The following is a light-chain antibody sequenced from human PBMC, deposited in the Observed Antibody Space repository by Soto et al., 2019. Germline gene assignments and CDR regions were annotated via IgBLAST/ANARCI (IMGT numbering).Light chain of an antibody. CDR2: DAP. V-gene: IGKV1-5*01. J-gene: IGKJ1*01. CDR1: QSISSW. CDR3: QQYNSYSWT. Sequence: DIQMTQSPSTLSASVGDRVTITCRASQSISSWLAWYQQKPGKAPKLLIYDAPNLESGVPSRFSGSGSGTEFILTVSSLQPDDFATYYCQQYNSYSWTFGQGTKVEIK.